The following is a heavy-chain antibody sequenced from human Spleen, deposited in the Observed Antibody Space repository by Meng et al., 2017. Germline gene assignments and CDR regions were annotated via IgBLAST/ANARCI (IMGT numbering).Heavy chain of an antibody. D-gene: IGHD3-10*01. CDR1: GFTLKYYG. V-gene: IGHV3-33*01. CDR3: MRDGEFVSGSL. J-gene: IGHJ4*02. CDR2: IWYDGSNQ. Sequence: QVQLVESGGGVVQPGGSLRLSCAASGFTLKYYGMHWVRQAPGKGLEWVAGIWYDGSNQYYADSVKGRFTISRDNSKNTVWLQMNSLRAEDTAMYYCMRDGEFVSGSLWGQGTLVTVSS.